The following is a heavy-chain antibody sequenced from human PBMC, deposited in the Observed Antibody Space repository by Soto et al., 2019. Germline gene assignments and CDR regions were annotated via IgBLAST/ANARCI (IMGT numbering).Heavy chain of an antibody. CDR2: IYYTGST. J-gene: IGHJ4*01. D-gene: IGHD6-19*01. CDR1: GGSISAYY. V-gene: IGHV4-59*01. CDR3: GSASVAAAWGSFDY. Sequence: SETLSLTCTVSGGSISAYYWNWVRQLPGKGLEWIGNIYYTGSTNYNPSLKSRVTISLDTSKNQFSLKLSSVTAADTAVYFCGSASVAAAWGSFDYWGQGSVVTVSS.